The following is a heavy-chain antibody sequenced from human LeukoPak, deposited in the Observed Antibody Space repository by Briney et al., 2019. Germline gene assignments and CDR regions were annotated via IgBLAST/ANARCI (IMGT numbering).Heavy chain of an antibody. CDR2: IYYSGST. D-gene: IGHD3-9*01. CDR3: ARGRGGYFDGLLSVGYYYYMDV. J-gene: IGHJ6*03. CDR1: GGSISSYY. Sequence: PAEPLSLPCTLSGGSISSYYWSWPRQPPGRGLEWLGYIYYSGSTNYNPSLRRRVPISVETSKNQFSLKLSAVTAADTAVYYCARGRGGYFDGLLSVGYYYYMDVWGKGTTVTVSS. V-gene: IGHV4-59*01.